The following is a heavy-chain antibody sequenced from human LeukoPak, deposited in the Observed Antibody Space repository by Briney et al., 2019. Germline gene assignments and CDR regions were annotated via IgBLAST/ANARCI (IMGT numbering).Heavy chain of an antibody. J-gene: IGHJ3*02. CDR1: GFTLSAYN. V-gene: IGHV4-59*08. Sequence: GSLRLSCVASGFTLSAYNMNWVRQAPGQGLEWIGYIYYSGSTNYNPSLKSRVTISTDTSKNQFSLKLSSVTAADTAVYYCARHGGATMIERFLHAFDIWGQGTMVTVSS. CDR2: IYYSGST. D-gene: IGHD3-22*01. CDR3: ARHGGATMIERFLHAFDI.